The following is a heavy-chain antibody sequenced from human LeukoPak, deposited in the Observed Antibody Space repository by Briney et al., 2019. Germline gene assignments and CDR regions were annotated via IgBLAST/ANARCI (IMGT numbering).Heavy chain of an antibody. D-gene: IGHD6-19*01. V-gene: IGHV3-30*04. CDR1: GFTFSSYA. CDR3: ARDREAVDTKAWYFDY. CDR2: ISYDGSNK. J-gene: IGHJ4*02. Sequence: GGSLRLSCAASGFTFSSYAMHWVRQAPGKGLEWVAVISYDGSNKYYADSVKGRFTISRDNAKNSLYLQMNSLRAEDTAVYYCARDREAVDTKAWYFDYWGQGTLVTVSS.